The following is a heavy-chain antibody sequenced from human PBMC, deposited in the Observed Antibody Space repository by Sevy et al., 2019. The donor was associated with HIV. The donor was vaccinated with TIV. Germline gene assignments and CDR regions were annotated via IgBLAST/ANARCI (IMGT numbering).Heavy chain of an antibody. CDR3: ARDLFARGYSSGIDAFDI. J-gene: IGHJ3*02. D-gene: IGHD6-19*01. Sequence: GSLRLSCAASGFTFSDYYMSWIRQAPGKGLEWVSYISSSGSTIYYAGSVKGRFTISRDNAKNSLYLQMNSLRAEDTAVYYCARDLFARGYSSGIDAFDIWGQGTMVTVSS. CDR2: ISSSGSTI. V-gene: IGHV3-11*01. CDR1: GFTFSDYY.